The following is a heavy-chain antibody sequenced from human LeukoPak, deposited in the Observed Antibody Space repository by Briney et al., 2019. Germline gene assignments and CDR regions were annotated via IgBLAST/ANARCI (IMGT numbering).Heavy chain of an antibody. V-gene: IGHV1-69*13. CDR2: IIPIFGTA. CDR1: GGTFSSYA. D-gene: IGHD1-26*01. J-gene: IGHJ5*02. Sequence: GASVKVSCKASGGTFSSYAISWVRQAPGQGLEWMGGIIPIFGTANYAQKFQGRVTITADESTSTAYMELSSLRSEDTAVYYCARDGKVKDAYNWFDPWGQGTLVTVSS. CDR3: ARDGKVKDAYNWFDP.